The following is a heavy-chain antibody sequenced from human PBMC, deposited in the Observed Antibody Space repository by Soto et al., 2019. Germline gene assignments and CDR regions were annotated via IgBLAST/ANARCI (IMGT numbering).Heavy chain of an antibody. D-gene: IGHD6-19*01. V-gene: IGHV3-33*01. J-gene: IGHJ4*02. Sequence: QVQLVESGGGVVQPGRSLRLSCAASGFTFSSYGMHWVRQAPGKGLEWVAVIWYDGSNKYYADSVKGRFTISRDNSKNTLYLQMNSLRAEDTAVYYCARDRRSGWTSFDYWGQGTLVTVSS. CDR3: ARDRRSGWTSFDY. CDR2: IWYDGSNK. CDR1: GFTFSSYG.